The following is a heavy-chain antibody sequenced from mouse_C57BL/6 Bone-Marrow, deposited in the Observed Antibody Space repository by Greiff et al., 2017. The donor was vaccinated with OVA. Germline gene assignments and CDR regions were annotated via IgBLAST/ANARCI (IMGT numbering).Heavy chain of an antibody. J-gene: IGHJ1*03. CDR1: GFTFSSYA. CDR2: ISDGGSYT. D-gene: IGHD1-1*01. CDR3: AREGITTVVVGDWYFDV. V-gene: IGHV5-4*01. Sequence: EVKLVESGGGLVKPGGSLKLSCAASGFTFSSYAMSWVRQTPEKRLEWVATISDGGSYTYYPDNVKGRFTISRDNAKNNLYLQMSHLKSEDTAMYYCAREGITTVVVGDWYFDVWGTGTTVTVSS.